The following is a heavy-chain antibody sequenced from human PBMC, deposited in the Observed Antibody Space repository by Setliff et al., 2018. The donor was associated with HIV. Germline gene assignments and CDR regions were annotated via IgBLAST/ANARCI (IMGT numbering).Heavy chain of an antibody. V-gene: IGHV4-61*09. Sequence: SETLSLTCTVSGGSISSGSYYWSWIRQPAGKGLEWIGHIYTSGSTNYNPSLKSRVTISVDTSKNQFSLRLNSVTVADTAVYFCARSSRGSLRDLDYWGPGTLVTVSS. CDR3: ARSSRGSLRDLDY. CDR2: IYTSGST. D-gene: IGHD2-21*02. J-gene: IGHJ4*02. CDR1: GGSISSGSYY.